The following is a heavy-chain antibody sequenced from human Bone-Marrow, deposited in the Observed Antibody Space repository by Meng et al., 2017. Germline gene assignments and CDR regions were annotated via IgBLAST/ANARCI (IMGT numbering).Heavy chain of an antibody. J-gene: IGHJ4*02. CDR1: GFTFSSYS. CDR2: ISSSSSYI. V-gene: IGHV3-21*01. Sequence: GGLGGGLVKPGGSLRLSCAASGFTFSSYSMNWVRQAPGKGLEWVSSISSSSSYIYYADSVKGRFTISRDNAKNSLYLQMNSLRAEDTAVYYCARDASWYAPFDYWGQGTLVTVSS. D-gene: IGHD6-13*01. CDR3: ARDASWYAPFDY.